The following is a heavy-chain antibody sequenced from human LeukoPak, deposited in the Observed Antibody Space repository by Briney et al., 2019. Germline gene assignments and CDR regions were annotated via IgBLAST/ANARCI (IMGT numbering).Heavy chain of an antibody. V-gene: IGHV4-59*01. D-gene: IGHD6-6*01. CDR1: GGSISSYY. Sequence: SETLSLTCTVSGGSISSYYWSWIRQPPGKGLEWIGYISYSGSPNYNPSLKSRVTISVDTSKNQFSLKLSSVTAADTAVYYCVSAGYSSSSGVEWFDPWGQGTLVTVSS. CDR2: ISYSGSP. CDR3: VSAGYSSSSGVEWFDP. J-gene: IGHJ5*02.